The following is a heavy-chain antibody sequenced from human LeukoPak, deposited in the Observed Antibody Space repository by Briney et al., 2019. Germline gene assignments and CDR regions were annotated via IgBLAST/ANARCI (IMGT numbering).Heavy chain of an antibody. Sequence: GGSLRLSCAASGFTFSTYAMHWVRLAPGKGLEWVAVFSYDGGNKYYADSVKGRFTISRDNSKNTLYLQMNSLRPEDTAIYYCARDREDLLTGLDYWGQGTLVTVSS. J-gene: IGHJ4*02. D-gene: IGHD3-9*01. V-gene: IGHV3-30*04. CDR2: FSYDGGNK. CDR3: ARDREDLLTGLDY. CDR1: GFTFSTYA.